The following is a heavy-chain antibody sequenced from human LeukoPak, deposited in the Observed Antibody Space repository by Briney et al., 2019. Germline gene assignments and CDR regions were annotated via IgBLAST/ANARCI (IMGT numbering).Heavy chain of an antibody. D-gene: IGHD3-9*01. Sequence: GASVKVSCKASGYTFTSYGISWVRQAPGQGLEWMGWISAYNGNTNYAQKLQGRVTMTTDTSTSTAYMELRSLRSDDTAVYYCARELSGVYDILTGYYMDYGMDVWGQGTRSPSP. J-gene: IGHJ6*02. CDR1: GYTFTSYG. CDR2: ISAYNGNT. V-gene: IGHV1-18*01. CDR3: ARELSGVYDILTGYYMDYGMDV.